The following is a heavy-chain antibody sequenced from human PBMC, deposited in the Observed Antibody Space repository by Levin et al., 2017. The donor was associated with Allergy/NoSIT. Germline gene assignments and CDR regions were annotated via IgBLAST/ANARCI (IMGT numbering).Heavy chain of an antibody. V-gene: IGHV4-34*01. Sequence: SQTLSLTCAVYGGSFSGNYWSWIRQPPGKGLEWIGEINHSGSTNYNPSLKSRVTMSVDTSKNQLSLKLSSVTAADTAVYYCARVDGTWGQGTLVTVSS. J-gene: IGHJ4*02. CDR3: ARVDGT. D-gene: IGHD3-9*01. CDR2: INHSGST. CDR1: GGSFSGNY.